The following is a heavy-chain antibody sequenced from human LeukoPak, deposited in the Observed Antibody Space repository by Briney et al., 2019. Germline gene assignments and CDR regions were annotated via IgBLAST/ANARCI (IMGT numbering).Heavy chain of an antibody. V-gene: IGHV3-7*01. D-gene: IGHD2-8*01. J-gene: IGHJ4*02. CDR3: ARDNPMVYATYDH. CDR2: INRDASEK. Sequence: GGSLRLSCAASGFTFSSYWMTWVRQAPGKGLEWVANINRDASEKYYVDSVRGRFTISRDNAKNSLYLQMTSLRADDTAVYYCARDNPMVYATYDHWGQGTLVTVSS. CDR1: GFTFSSYW.